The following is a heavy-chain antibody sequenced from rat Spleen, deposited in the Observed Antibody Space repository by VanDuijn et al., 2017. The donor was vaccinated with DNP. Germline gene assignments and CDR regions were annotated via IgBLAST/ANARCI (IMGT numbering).Heavy chain of an antibody. CDR2: IWGDGST. Sequence: QVQLKASGPGLVQPSQTLSLTCTVSGFSLTSYGVHWVRQAPGKGLEWMGMIWGDGSTNYNSALKSRLSIGRDTSRSQVFLTMNGLQTDDTAVYYCAEILFAYWGQGTLVTVSS. V-gene: IGHV2-77*01. CDR1: GFSLTSYG. CDR3: AEILFAY. J-gene: IGHJ3*01.